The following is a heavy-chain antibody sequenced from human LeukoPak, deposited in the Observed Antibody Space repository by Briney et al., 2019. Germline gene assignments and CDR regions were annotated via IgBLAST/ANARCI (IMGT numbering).Heavy chain of an antibody. V-gene: IGHV4-59*01. Sequence: PSETLSLTCTVSGGSITSYDWSWIRQPPGKGLEWIGCIYYSGSTSYNPSLKSRLTISLETSTNQFSLKLNSLTAADTAVYYCARWRSVYSSSSNLGRHFDSWGQGTLVTVSS. J-gene: IGHJ4*02. D-gene: IGHD6-6*01. CDR2: IYYSGST. CDR3: ARWRSVYSSSSNLGRHFDS. CDR1: GGSITSYD.